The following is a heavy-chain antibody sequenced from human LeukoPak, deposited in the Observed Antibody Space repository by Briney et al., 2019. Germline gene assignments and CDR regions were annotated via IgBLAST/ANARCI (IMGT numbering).Heavy chain of an antibody. CDR1: GLTVSSND. D-gene: IGHD1-14*01. CDR3: TKSGPPDPY. V-gene: IGHV3-53*01. Sequence: PGGSLRLSCAASGLTVSSNDMGWVRQAPGKGLEWVSFIYSGGKTYYADSVKGRFTISRDNSKNTLYLQMNSLRAEDTAMYYCTKSGPPDPYWGQGTMVTVSS. CDR2: IYSGGKT. J-gene: IGHJ3*01.